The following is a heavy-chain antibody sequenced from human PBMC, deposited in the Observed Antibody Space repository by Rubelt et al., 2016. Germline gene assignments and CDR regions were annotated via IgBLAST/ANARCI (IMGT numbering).Heavy chain of an antibody. D-gene: IGHD2-15*01. CDR3: AREGYCSGGSCHVLDY. J-gene: IGHJ4*02. V-gene: IGHV3-30*07. Sequence: FTISRDNSKNTLYLQMNSLRAEDTAVYYCAREGYCSGGSCHVLDYWGQGTLVTVSS.